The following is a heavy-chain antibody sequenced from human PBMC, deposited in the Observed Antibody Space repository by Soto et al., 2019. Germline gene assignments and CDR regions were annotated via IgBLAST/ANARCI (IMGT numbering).Heavy chain of an antibody. CDR3: ARNSGSYFRDFAY. CDR1: GYTFTGYY. CDR2: INPNSGGT. J-gene: IGHJ4*02. Sequence: QVQLVQSGAEVKKPGASVKVSCKASGYTFTGYYMHWVRQAPGQGLEWMGWINPNSGGTNYAQKFQGRVTMTRDTSISTAYVELRRLRSDDTAVYDCARNSGSYFRDFAYWGQGTLVPVSS. V-gene: IGHV1-2*02. D-gene: IGHD1-26*01.